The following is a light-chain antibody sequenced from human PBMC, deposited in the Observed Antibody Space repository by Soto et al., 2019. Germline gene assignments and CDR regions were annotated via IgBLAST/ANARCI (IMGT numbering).Light chain of an antibody. CDR1: QSVRSTL. J-gene: IGKJ3*01. V-gene: IGKV3-20*01. CDR2: DAS. Sequence: EVVLTQSPGTLSLSPGERATLSCRASQSVRSTLLAWYQQKPGQAPRLLIYDASRRATGIPDRFSGSGSGTDFALTISSLETEDFAVYYCQLSGASPGFTYGRGTKVDI. CDR3: QLSGASPGFT.